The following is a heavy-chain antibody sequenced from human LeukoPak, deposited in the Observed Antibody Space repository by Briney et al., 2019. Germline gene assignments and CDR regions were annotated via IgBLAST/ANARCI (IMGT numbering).Heavy chain of an antibody. J-gene: IGHJ4*02. Sequence: PGGSLRLSCAASGFTFSGSAMHWVRQASGKGLEWVGRIRSKANNYATAYAASVKGRFTISRDDSKNSAYLQMNSLKTGATAVYFCSSGLSVLRSNNTPVDYWGQGTLVTVPS. CDR1: GFTFSGSA. CDR2: IRSKANNYAT. CDR3: SSGLSVLRSNNTPVDY. V-gene: IGHV3-73*01. D-gene: IGHD4-17*01.